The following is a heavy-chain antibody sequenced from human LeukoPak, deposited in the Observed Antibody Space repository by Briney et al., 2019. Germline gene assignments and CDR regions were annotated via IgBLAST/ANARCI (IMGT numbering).Heavy chain of an antibody. CDR3: AREVRDFWSGYNHYYYMDV. CDR2: IYTSGST. Sequence: SETLSLTCTVSGGSISSGSYYWSWIRQPAGKGLEWIGRIYTSGSTNYNPSLKGRVTISVDTSKNQFSLKLSSVTAADTAVYYCAREVRDFWSGYNHYYYMDVWGKGTTVTVSS. D-gene: IGHD3-3*01. CDR1: GGSISSGSYY. J-gene: IGHJ6*03. V-gene: IGHV4-61*02.